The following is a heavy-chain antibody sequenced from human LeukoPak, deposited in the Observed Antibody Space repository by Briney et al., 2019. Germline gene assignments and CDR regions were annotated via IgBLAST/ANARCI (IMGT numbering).Heavy chain of an antibody. D-gene: IGHD3-3*01. J-gene: IGHJ3*02. V-gene: IGHV3-7*01. CDR3: ARDGRFSYGAFDI. CDR2: IKQDGSEK. CDR1: GFTFSDYW. Sequence: GSLRLSCVASGFTFSDYWMTWVRQAPGKELECVANIKQDGSEKFYVDSVKGRFTISRDNAKNSLYLQMNSLRAEDTAVYYCARDGRFSYGAFDIWGQGTMVTVSS.